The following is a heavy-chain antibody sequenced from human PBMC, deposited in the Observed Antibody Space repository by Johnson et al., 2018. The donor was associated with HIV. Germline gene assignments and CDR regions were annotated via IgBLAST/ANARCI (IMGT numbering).Heavy chain of an antibody. CDR1: GFTVSSNY. V-gene: IGHV3-30*18. CDR2: ISYDGSKK. CDR3: AKIRTSGTGDAFDI. Sequence: QVQLVESGGGFIQPRGSLRLSCAASGFTVSSNYMSWVRQAPGKGLEWVAVISYDGSKKYYPDSVKGRFTISRDNSKNTLYLQMDSLRAEDTAVYYCAKIRTSGTGDAFDIWVQGTMVTVSS. D-gene: IGHD1-14*01. J-gene: IGHJ3*02.